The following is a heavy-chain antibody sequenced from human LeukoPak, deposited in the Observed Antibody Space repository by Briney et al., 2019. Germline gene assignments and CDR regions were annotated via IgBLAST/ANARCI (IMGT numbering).Heavy chain of an antibody. J-gene: IGHJ6*03. CDR3: TTFFWSSYYSDYYYYYMDV. V-gene: IGHV3-15*01. CDR1: GFTFSNAW. Sequence: PGGSLRLSCAASGFTFSNAWMTWVRQAPGKGLEWVGHIKTKADGGTTDYAAPVRDRFTISRDDSKNTLYLQMNSLKTEDTALYYCTTFFWSSYYSDYYYYYMDVWGKGTTVTVSS. D-gene: IGHD3-3*01. CDR2: IKTKADGGTT.